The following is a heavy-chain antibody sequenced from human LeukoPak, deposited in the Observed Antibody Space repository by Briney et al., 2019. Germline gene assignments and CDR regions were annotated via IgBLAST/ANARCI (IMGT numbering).Heavy chain of an antibody. V-gene: IGHV4-34*01. J-gene: IGHJ5*02. Sequence: SETLSLTCTVSGGSISSYYWSWIRQPPGKGLEWIGEINHSGSTNYNPSLKSRVTISVDTSKNQFSLKLSSVTAADTAVYYCARRKVLMVRGVVYNWFDPWGQGTLVTVSS. D-gene: IGHD3-10*01. CDR3: ARRKVLMVRGVVYNWFDP. CDR1: GGSISSYY. CDR2: INHSGST.